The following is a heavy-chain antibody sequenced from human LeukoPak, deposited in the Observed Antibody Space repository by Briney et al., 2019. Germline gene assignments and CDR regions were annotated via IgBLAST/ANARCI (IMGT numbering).Heavy chain of an antibody. J-gene: IGHJ6*02. CDR1: GFTFSSYG. Sequence: GRSLRLSCAASGFTFSSYGMHWVRQAPGKGLEWVAVISYDGSNKYYADSVKGRFTISRDNSKNTLYLQMNSLRAEDTAVYYCAKGHDYSNSYFYYYGMDVWGQGTTVTVSS. CDR2: ISYDGSNK. D-gene: IGHD4-11*01. V-gene: IGHV3-30*18. CDR3: AKGHDYSNSYFYYYGMDV.